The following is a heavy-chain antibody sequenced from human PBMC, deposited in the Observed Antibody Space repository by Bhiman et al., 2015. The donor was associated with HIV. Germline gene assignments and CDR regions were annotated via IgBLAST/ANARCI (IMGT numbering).Heavy chain of an antibody. CDR2: IWYDGSKT. J-gene: IGHJ3*01. CDR3: AKDPGMVHQGADAFDV. Sequence: QVQLVESGGGVVLPGTSLRLSCKASEFPLTTYSMHWVRQAPGKGLEWLAVIWYDGSKTYYADSVKDRFTISRDISENTLYLQMNILRVEDTALYYCAKDPGMVHQGADAFDVWGQGTMVIVSS. V-gene: IGHV3-33*06. CDR1: EFPLTTYS. D-gene: IGHD2-8*01.